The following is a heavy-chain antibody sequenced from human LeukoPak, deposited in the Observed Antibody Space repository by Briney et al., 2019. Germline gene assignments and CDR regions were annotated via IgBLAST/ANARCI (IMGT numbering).Heavy chain of an antibody. J-gene: IGHJ3*02. D-gene: IGHD3-10*01. CDR1: GFTVSSNY. Sequence: GESLRLSCAASGFTVSSNYMSWVRQAPGKGLEWVSVIYSGGSTYYADSVKGRFTIYRDNSKNTLYLQMNSLRAEDTAVYYCARWAVLPRAFDIWGQGTMVTVSS. CDR3: ARWAVLPRAFDI. CDR2: IYSGGST. V-gene: IGHV3-53*01.